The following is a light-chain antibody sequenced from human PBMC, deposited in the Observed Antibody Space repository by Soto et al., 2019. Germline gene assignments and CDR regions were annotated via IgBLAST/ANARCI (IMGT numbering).Light chain of an antibody. J-gene: IGKJ2*01. V-gene: IGKV3-15*01. CDR3: QQYNNWPPGT. Sequence: EIVMTQSPATLSVSPGERATLSCRANLAWYQQKPGQAPRLLIYGASSRATGIPARFSGSGSGTEFTLTISSLQSEDFAVYYCQQYNNWPPGTFGQGTKLEIK. CDR2: GAS.